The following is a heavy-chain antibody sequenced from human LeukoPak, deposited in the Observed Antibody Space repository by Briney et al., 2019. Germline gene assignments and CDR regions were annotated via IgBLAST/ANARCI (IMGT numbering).Heavy chain of an antibody. CDR3: TRDCSGGSCWGDAFDI. J-gene: IGHJ3*02. CDR1: GFTFGDYA. D-gene: IGHD2-15*01. Sequence: GRSLRLSCIASGFTFGDYAMSWVRQAPGKGLEWVGFIRSKAYGGTTEYAATVKSRFSISRDDSKSIAYLQMNSLRTEDTAVFYCTRDCSGGSCWGDAFDIWGQGTMVTVSS. CDR2: IRSKAYGGTT. V-gene: IGHV3-49*04.